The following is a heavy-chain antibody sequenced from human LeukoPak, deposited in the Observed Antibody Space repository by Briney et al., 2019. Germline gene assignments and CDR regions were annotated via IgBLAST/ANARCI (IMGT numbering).Heavy chain of an antibody. D-gene: IGHD3-10*02. CDR1: GFTFRSYE. CDR2: IDSSASTK. J-gene: IGHJ4*02. Sequence: GGSLILSCAASGFTFRSYEMNWVRLAPGKGLEWVSFIDSSASTKYYADSVKGRFTISRDNAKNSLHLQMNSLRVEDTAVYYCTRVLVTMSHWGQGTLVTVSS. CDR3: TRVLVTMSH. V-gene: IGHV3-48*03.